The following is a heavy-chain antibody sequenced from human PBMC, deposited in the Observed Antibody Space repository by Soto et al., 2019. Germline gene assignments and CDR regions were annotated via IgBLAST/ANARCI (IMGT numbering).Heavy chain of an antibody. CDR2: ISSSSSYK. CDR3: ARVGYGDYDLDY. J-gene: IGHJ4*02. D-gene: IGHD4-17*01. Sequence: EVQLVESGGGLVKPGGSLRLSCAASGFTFSSYSMNWVRQAPGKGLEWVSAISSSSSYKYYADSVKGRFTISRDNDKNALYLQMNSLSAEHTAVYYCARVGYGDYDLDYWRQGTLVTVSS. V-gene: IGHV3-21*01. CDR1: GFTFSSYS.